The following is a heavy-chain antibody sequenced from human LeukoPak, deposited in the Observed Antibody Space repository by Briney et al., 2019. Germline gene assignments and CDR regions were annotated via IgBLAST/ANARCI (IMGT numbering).Heavy chain of an antibody. CDR1: GGSISSYY. D-gene: IGHD6-19*01. J-gene: IGHJ3*02. CDR2: IYYSGST. V-gene: IGHV4-59*01. Sequence: SETLSLTCTVSGGSISSYYWSWIRQPPGKGLEWIGYIYYSGSTNYNPSLKSRVTISVDTSKNQFSLKLSSVTAADTAVYYCARDRSGWYPIDAFDIWGQGTMVTVSS. CDR3: ARDRSGWYPIDAFDI.